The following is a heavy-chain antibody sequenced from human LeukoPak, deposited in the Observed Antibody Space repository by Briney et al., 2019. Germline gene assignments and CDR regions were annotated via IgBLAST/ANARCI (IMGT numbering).Heavy chain of an antibody. CDR3: AKSIVVAGTSAFDM. CDR2: IRDSGGST. D-gene: IGHD6-19*01. V-gene: IGHV3-23*01. Sequence: PGGYLRLSCAASGFTFSTYAMSWVRQGPGKGLEWVSAIRDSGGSTYYADSVKGRFTISRDNPKNTLYLQMNSLRAEDTAVYYCAKSIVVAGTSAFDMWGQGTMVTVSS. CDR1: GFTFSTYA. J-gene: IGHJ3*02.